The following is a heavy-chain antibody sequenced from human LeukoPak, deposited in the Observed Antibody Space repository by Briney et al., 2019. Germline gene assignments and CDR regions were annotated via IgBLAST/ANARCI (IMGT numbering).Heavy chain of an antibody. J-gene: IGHJ4*02. CDR3: ARYQLLSPYYFDF. D-gene: IGHD2-2*01. CDR2: IHYSGNT. CDR1: GGSISNYY. Sequence: SETLSLTCTVSGGSISNYYWSWIRQPPGMGLEWIGYIHYSGNTNYNPSLKSRVTISVDTSKNQFSLKLSSVTAADTAVYYCARYQLLSPYYFDFWGQGTLVTVSS. V-gene: IGHV4-59*01.